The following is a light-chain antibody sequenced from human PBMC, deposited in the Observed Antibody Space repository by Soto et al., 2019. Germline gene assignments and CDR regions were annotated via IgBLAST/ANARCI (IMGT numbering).Light chain of an antibody. CDR1: QSVSSN. CDR2: GAS. CDR3: QQYNNWWT. V-gene: IGKV3D-15*01. Sequence: IEMTQSPATLSVSPGERATLSCRASQSVSSNLVWYQQKPGQAPRLLIYGASTRATGIPARFIGNGSGTEFTLTISSLQSEDFAVYYCQQYNNWWTFGQGTKVDI. J-gene: IGKJ1*01.